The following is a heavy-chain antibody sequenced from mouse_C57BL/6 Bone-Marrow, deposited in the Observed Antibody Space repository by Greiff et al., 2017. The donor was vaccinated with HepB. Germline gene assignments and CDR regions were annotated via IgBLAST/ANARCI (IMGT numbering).Heavy chain of an antibody. V-gene: IGHV1-82*01. CDR1: GYAFSSSW. CDR3: ARCLYYGNYVGNFDY. CDR2: IYPGDGDT. J-gene: IGHJ2*01. D-gene: IGHD2-1*01. Sequence: VKLVESGPELVKPGASVKISCKASGYAFSSSWMNWVKQRPGKGLEWIGRIYPGDGDTNYNGKFKGKATLTADKSSSTAYMQLSSLTSEDSAVYFCARCLYYGNYVGNFDYWGQGTTLTVSS.